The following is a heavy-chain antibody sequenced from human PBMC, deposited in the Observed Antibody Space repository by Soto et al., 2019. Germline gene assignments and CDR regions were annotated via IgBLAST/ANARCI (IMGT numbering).Heavy chain of an antibody. J-gene: IGHJ6*02. CDR3: ARAVAGTTWRDYYYYYGMDV. Sequence: TSETLSLTCAVYGGSFSGYYWSWIRQPPGKGLEWIGEINHSGSTNYNPSLKSRVTISVDTSKNQFSLKLSSVTAADTAVYYCARAVAGTTWRDYYYYYGMDVWGQGTTVTVSS. V-gene: IGHV4-34*01. CDR2: INHSGST. D-gene: IGHD1-7*01. CDR1: GGSFSGYY.